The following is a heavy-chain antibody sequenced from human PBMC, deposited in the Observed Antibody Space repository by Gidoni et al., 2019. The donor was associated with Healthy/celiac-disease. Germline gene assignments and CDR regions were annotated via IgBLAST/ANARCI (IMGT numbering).Heavy chain of an antibody. Sequence: QVQLVQSGAEVKKPGASVKVSCKASGYTFTSYAMHWVRQAPGQRLEWMGWINAGNGNTKYSQKFQGRVTITRDTSASTAYMELSSLRSEDTAVYYCARDKGYYGSGRHFDYWGQGTLVTVSS. CDR2: INAGNGNT. CDR3: ARDKGYYGSGRHFDY. CDR1: GYTFTSYA. V-gene: IGHV1-3*01. J-gene: IGHJ4*02. D-gene: IGHD3-10*01.